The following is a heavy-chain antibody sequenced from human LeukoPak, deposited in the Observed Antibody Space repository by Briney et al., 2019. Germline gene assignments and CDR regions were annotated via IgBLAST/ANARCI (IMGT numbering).Heavy chain of an antibody. V-gene: IGHV4-34*01. CDR2: INHSGST. D-gene: IGHD1-20*01. CDR1: GGSFSGYY. J-gene: IGHJ5*02. Sequence: SETLSLTCAVYGGSFSGYYWNWIRQPPGKGLEWIGKINHSGSTDYNPSLKSRVTISVDTSKNQFSLKLSSVTAADTAVYYCAGSITGTRGWFDPWGQGTLVTVSS. CDR3: AGSITGTRGWFDP.